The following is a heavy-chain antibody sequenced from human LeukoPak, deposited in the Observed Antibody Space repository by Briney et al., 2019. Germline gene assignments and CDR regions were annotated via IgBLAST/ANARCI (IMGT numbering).Heavy chain of an antibody. D-gene: IGHD6-19*01. Sequence: SVKVSCKASGGTFSSYAISWVRQAPGQGLEWMGGIIPIFGTANYAQKFQGRVTITADESTSTAYMELSSLRSEDTAVYYCARAPEGIRVAGQRNYFDYWGQGTLVTVSS. J-gene: IGHJ4*02. CDR3: ARAPEGIRVAGQRNYFDY. CDR2: IIPIFGTA. CDR1: GGTFSSYA. V-gene: IGHV1-69*13.